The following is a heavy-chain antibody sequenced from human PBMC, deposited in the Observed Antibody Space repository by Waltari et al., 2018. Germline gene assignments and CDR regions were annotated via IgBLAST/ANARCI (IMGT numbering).Heavy chain of an antibody. CDR2: IYYSGST. CDR3: ARFLYYYDSSGYYFDY. Sequence: QLQLQESGPGLVKPSETLSLTCTVSGGSISSSSYYWGWIRQPPGKGLEWIGCIYYSGSTYYNPSLKSRVTISVDTSKNQFSLKLSSVTAADTAVYYCARFLYYYDSSGYYFDYWGQGTLVTVSS. V-gene: IGHV4-39*07. J-gene: IGHJ4*02. D-gene: IGHD3-22*01. CDR1: GGSISSSSYY.